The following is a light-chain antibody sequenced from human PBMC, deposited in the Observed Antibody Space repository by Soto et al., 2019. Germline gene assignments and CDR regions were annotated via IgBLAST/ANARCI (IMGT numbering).Light chain of an antibody. J-gene: IGKJ1*01. V-gene: IGKV1-5*01. CDR3: QQYNSYSWT. CDR1: QSISSW. Sequence: DIQMTQSTSTLSASVGDRVTITCRASQSISSWLAWYQQKPGKAPKLLIYDASSLESGVPSRFSGSGSGTEFTLTISSLQPNDFATYYSQQYNSYSWTFGQGTKVEIK. CDR2: DAS.